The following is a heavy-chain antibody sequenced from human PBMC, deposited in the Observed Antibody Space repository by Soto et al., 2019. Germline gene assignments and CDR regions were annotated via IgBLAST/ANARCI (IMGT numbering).Heavy chain of an antibody. Sequence: GGSLRLSCAASGVTVSAYTMHWVRQARGKGLEWVAVISYDGSSERYTDPVKGRFTVSRDNPKSTLYLQMNSLRAEDTATYYCARDGYSGRSDGFDIWGQGTMVTVSS. J-gene: IGHJ3*02. CDR2: ISYDGSSE. V-gene: IGHV3-30*14. CDR1: GVTVSAYT. D-gene: IGHD1-26*01. CDR3: ARDGYSGRSDGFDI.